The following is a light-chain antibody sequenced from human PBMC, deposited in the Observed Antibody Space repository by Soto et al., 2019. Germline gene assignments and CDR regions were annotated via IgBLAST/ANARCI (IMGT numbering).Light chain of an antibody. J-gene: IGLJ1*01. CDR1: SSNIGSNT. CDR3: AAWDDSLNSYF. Sequence: QSVLTQTPSASGTPGQRVTISCSGSSSNIGSNTVTWYQQLPGTAPKLLIYSNNQRPSGVPDRFSGSRSGTAASLAISGLQSEYEGFYDCAAWDDSLNSYFFGPGTKVTVL. V-gene: IGLV1-44*01. CDR2: SNN.